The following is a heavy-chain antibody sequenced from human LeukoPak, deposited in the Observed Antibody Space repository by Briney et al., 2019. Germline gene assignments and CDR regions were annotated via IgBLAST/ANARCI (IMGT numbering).Heavy chain of an antibody. CDR3: ARDMRAVAGRGEGYYFDY. CDR2: ISYDGSNK. D-gene: IGHD6-19*01. J-gene: IGHJ4*02. Sequence: GGSLRLSCAASGFTFSSYAMHWVRQAPGKGLEWVAVISYDGSNKYYADSVKGRFTISRDNSKNTLYLQMNSLRAEDTAVYYCARDMRAVAGRGEGYYFDYWGQGTLVTVSS. CDR1: GFTFSSYA. V-gene: IGHV3-30*04.